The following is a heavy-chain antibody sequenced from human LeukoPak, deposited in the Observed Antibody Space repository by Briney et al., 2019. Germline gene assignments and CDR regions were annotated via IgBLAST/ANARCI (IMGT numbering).Heavy chain of an antibody. CDR3: ARDLIGGWSCDH. D-gene: IGHD3-16*01. CDR1: GFTFSSYW. V-gene: IGHV3-74*01. Sequence: GGSLRLSCAASGFTFSSYWMHWVRQAPGKGLVWVSRINSDGSSTTYADSVKGRFTISRDSSKTTVHLHMNSLKVEDTALYYCARDLIGGWSCDHWGQGTLVTVSS. J-gene: IGHJ4*02. CDR2: INSDGSST.